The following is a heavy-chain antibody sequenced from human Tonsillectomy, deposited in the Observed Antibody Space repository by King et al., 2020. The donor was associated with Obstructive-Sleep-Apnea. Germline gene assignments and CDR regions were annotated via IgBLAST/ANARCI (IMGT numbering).Heavy chain of an antibody. J-gene: IGHJ3*02. Sequence: VQLVESGGGVVQPGRSLRLSCAASGFIFSSYAMHWVRQAPGKGLEWVGVISYDGSNKYYGDSVKGRFTISRDNSKNTLYLQMNSRVEDTAVYYCARGIPFDYDSGSSLGALDSWGQGTMVTVSS. CDR1: GFIFSSYA. CDR2: ISYDGSNK. CDR3: ARGIPFDYDSGSSLGALDS. V-gene: IGHV3-30-3*01. D-gene: IGHD3-10*01.